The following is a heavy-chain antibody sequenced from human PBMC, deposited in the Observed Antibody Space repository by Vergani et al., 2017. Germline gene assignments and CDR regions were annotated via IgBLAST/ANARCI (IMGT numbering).Heavy chain of an antibody. D-gene: IGHD1-14*01. J-gene: IGHJ5*02. V-gene: IGHV3-33*01. CDR2: TWYDGNNK. CDR1: GFTFNQYG. CDR3: ARDLRLLYNRFDP. Sequence: QVQLVESGGGVVQPGSSLRLSCAASGFTFNQYGMHWVRQAPGKGLEWVAVTWYDGNNKQYADSVKGRFTISRDNSKSTRYLQMNSLRDEDTGVYYCARDLRLLYNRFDPWGQGTLVTVSS.